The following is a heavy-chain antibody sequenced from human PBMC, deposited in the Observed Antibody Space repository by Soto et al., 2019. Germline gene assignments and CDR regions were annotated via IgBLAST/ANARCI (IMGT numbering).Heavy chain of an antibody. J-gene: IGHJ4*02. CDR2: ISDDGSTA. CDR3: ARGPRVSSTGTGAH. Sequence: GGSLRLPCSVSGFPLGAYWLHWVRQVPGKGLTWVSRISDDGSTATYADSVKGRFVISRDNAKNSLYLEMNTLRADDSGLYYCARGPRVSSTGTGAHWGRGTLVTVSS. V-gene: IGHV3-74*01. D-gene: IGHD1-1*01. CDR1: GFPLGAYW.